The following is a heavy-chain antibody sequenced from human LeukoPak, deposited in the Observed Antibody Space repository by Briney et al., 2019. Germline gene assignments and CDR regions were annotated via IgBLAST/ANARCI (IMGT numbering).Heavy chain of an antibody. CDR2: IYYSGNT. J-gene: IGHJ6*03. D-gene: IGHD3-3*01. CDR3: ARGSYYDFWSGYYSYYYMDV. V-gene: IGHV4-59*01. CDR1: GGSISSYY. Sequence: SETLSLTCTVSGGSISSYYWSWIRQPPGKGLEWIGYIYYSGNTNYNPSLKSRVTISVDTSKNQFSLKLSSVTAADTAVYYCARGSYYDFWSGYYSYYYMDVWGKGTTVTVSS.